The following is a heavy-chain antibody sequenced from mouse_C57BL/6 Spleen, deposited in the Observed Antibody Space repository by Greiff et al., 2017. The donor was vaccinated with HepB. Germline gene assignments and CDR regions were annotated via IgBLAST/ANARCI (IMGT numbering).Heavy chain of an antibody. CDR1: GFTFSDYG. Sequence: EVKLVESGGGLVKPGGSLKLSCAASGFTFSDYGMHWVRQAPEKGLEWVAYISSGRSTIYYADTVKGRFTISRDNAKNTLFLQMTSLRSEDTAMYYCARSYSKVYYAMDYWGQGTSVTVSS. CDR2: ISSGRSTI. V-gene: IGHV5-17*01. J-gene: IGHJ4*01. CDR3: ARSYSKVYYAMDY. D-gene: IGHD2-5*01.